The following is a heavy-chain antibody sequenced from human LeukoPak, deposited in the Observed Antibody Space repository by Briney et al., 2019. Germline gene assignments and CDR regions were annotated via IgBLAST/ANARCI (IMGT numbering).Heavy chain of an antibody. CDR3: ARGGDSYDSSGKSDY. CDR2: IKQDGSEK. Sequence: GGSLRLSCAASGFTFSSYWMSWVRQAPGKGLEWVANIKQDGSEKYYVDSVKGRFTISRDNAKNSLYLQMNSLRAEDTAVYYCARGGDSYDSSGKSDYWGQGTLVTVSS. J-gene: IGHJ4*02. CDR1: GFTFSSYW. D-gene: IGHD3-22*01. V-gene: IGHV3-7*03.